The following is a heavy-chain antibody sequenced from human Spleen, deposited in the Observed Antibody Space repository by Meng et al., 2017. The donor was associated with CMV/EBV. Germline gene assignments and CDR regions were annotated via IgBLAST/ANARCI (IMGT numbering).Heavy chain of an antibody. CDR2: IYTSGST. D-gene: IGHD1-26*01. V-gene: IGHV4-4*07. CDR3: ARDQLLSGSYYFDF. J-gene: IGHJ4*02. CDR1: GGSISSYY. Sequence: GSLRLSCTVSGGSISSYYWSWIRQPAGKGLEWIGRIYTSGSTNYNPSLKSRVTMSVDTSKNQFSLKLSSVTAADTAVYCCARDQLLSGSYYFDFWGQGTLVTVSS.